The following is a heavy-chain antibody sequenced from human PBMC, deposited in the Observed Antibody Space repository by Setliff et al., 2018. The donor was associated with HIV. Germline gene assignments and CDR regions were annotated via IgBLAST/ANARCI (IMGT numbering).Heavy chain of an antibody. Sequence: EASVKVSCKASGYSFSTNGISWVRQAPGQGLEWMGWISACNGNTNYAQKFQGRVTMTTDTSTSTASMELRSLTSDDTAVYYCARDPPVVVRHLFDLWGQGTLVTVSS. CDR3: ARDPPVVVRHLFDL. CDR1: GYSFSTNG. J-gene: IGHJ4*02. V-gene: IGHV1-18*01. CDR2: ISACNGNT. D-gene: IGHD2-15*01.